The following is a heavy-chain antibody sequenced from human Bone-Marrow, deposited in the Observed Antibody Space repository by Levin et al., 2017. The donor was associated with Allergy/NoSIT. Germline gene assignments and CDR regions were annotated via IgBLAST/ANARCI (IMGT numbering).Heavy chain of an antibody. CDR1: GGSFSGYY. J-gene: IGHJ4*02. Sequence: PSETLSLTCAVYGGSFSGYYWSWIRQPPGKGLEWIGEINHSGSTNYNPSLKSRVTISVDTSKNQFSLKLSSVTAADTAVYYCARTHYYGSGADYWGQGTLVTVSS. CDR3: ARTHYYGSGADY. D-gene: IGHD3-10*01. V-gene: IGHV4-34*01. CDR2: INHSGST.